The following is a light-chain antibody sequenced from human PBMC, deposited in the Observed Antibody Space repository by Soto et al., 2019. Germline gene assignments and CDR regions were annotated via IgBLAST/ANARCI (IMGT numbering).Light chain of an antibody. V-gene: IGKV3-11*01. CDR1: QSVSSS. CDR3: QQRITWPST. J-gene: IGKJ2*01. CDR2: DAS. Sequence: EIVLTQSPATLSLSPGESATLSCRASQSVSSSLAWYQQKTGQAPRLLIYDASNRAPGIPARFSGSGSGTDFTLTISSLEPEDFAIYYCQQRITWPSTFGQGTKLEIK.